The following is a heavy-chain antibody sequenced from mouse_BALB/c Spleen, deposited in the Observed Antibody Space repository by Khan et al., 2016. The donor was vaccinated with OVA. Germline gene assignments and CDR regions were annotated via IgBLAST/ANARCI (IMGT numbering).Heavy chain of an antibody. V-gene: IGHV1-7*01. D-gene: IGHD2-13*01. CDR2: INPSTGYA. J-gene: IGHJ2*01. Sequence: QVQLQQSGAELAKPGASVKMSCKASGYSFVNYWIHWIKQRPGQGLEWIGYINPSTGYAEYNQKFKEKATLTADKSSSTAYMQLSSLTSEDSAVXHCTGLGDSGGSTFVYWGPGTTLTVSS. CDR1: GYSFVNYW. CDR3: TGLGDSGGSTFVY.